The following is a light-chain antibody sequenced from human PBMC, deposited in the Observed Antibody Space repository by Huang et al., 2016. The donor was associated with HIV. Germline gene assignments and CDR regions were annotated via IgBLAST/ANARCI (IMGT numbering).Light chain of an antibody. CDR1: ESILRN. J-gene: IGKJ2*01. Sequence: VMTQSPATLSVSPGERATLSCRASESILRNLAWYQQRPGHPPRPLIYGASVRRPGIPDRFRGSGSGTEFSLTISSLQSEDFAVYYCQQYNKWPPYTYGQGTKLEIK. CDR2: GAS. CDR3: QQYNKWPPYT. V-gene: IGKV3-15*01.